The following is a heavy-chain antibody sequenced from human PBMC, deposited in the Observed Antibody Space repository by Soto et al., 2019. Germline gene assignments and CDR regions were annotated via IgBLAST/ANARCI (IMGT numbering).Heavy chain of an antibody. V-gene: IGHV3-30-3*01. Sequence: GGSLRLSCAASGFTFSSYAMHWVRQAPGKGLEWVAVISYDGSNKYYADSVKSRFTISRDNSKNTLYLQMNSLRAEDTAVYYCARGYAFDIWGQGTMVTVSS. CDR3: ARGYAFDI. D-gene: IGHD5-18*01. CDR1: GFTFSSYA. J-gene: IGHJ3*02. CDR2: ISYDGSNK.